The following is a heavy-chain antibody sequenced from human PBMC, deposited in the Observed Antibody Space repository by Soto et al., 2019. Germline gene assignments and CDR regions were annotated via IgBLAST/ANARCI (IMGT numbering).Heavy chain of an antibody. J-gene: IGHJ4*02. CDR1: GGTFSSYA. CDR2: IIPIFGTA. CDR3: AVTTYYDFWSGYAADY. V-gene: IGHV1-69*13. D-gene: IGHD3-3*01. Sequence: GASVKVSCKASGGTFSSYAISWVRQAPGQGLEWMGGIIPIFGTANYAQKFQGRVTITADESTSTAYMELSSLRSEDTAVYYCAVTTYYDFWSGYAADYWGQGTLVTVSS.